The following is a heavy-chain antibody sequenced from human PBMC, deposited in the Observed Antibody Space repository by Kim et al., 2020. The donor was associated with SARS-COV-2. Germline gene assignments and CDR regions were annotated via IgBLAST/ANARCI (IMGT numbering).Heavy chain of an antibody. CDR3: ARNYYYDSSGYYPFDY. Sequence: SVKVSCKASGGTFSSYAISWVRQAPGQGLEWMGGIIPIFGTANYAQKFQGRVTITADESTSTAYMELSSLRSEDTAVYYCARNYYYDSSGYYPFDYWGQGTLVTVSS. V-gene: IGHV1-69*13. CDR2: IIPIFGTA. CDR1: GGTFSSYA. D-gene: IGHD3-22*01. J-gene: IGHJ4*02.